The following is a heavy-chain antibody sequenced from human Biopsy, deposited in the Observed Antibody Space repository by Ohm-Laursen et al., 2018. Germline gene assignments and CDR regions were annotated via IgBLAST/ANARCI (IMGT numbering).Heavy chain of an antibody. CDR2: IYYDGIT. Sequence: GTLSLTCEVYGKTFSDYYWGWIRQPPGKGLEWIGNIYYDGITYYNPTLKSRVAMSVDTSKNQFSLRLTSVTAADTAVYYCARVAGGYAYYYGMDVWGQGTTVIVSS. D-gene: IGHD5-12*01. J-gene: IGHJ6*02. CDR3: ARVAGGYAYYYGMDV. V-gene: IGHV4-38-2*01. CDR1: GKTFSDYY.